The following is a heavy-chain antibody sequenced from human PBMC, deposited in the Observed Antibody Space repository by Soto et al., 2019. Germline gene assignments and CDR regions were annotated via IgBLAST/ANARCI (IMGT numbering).Heavy chain of an antibody. D-gene: IGHD2-15*01. CDR2: VIGTGIDT. CDR3: AKATRGQCIGAHCYALDF. J-gene: IGHJ4*02. Sequence: EVQLLESGGGLVQPGGSLRLSCAASGFTFTNYAMNWVRHSPGKGLEWVASVIGTGIDTYHAASVKGRFTISRDNSRNTMYLEMNRLRAEYTAMYHCAKATRGQCIGAHCYALDFWGQGIVVTVS. V-gene: IGHV3-23*01. CDR1: GFTFTNYA.